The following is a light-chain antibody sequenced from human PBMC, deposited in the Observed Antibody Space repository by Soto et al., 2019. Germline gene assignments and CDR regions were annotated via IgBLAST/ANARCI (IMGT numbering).Light chain of an antibody. CDR1: QSVSSNY. V-gene: IGKV3-20*01. CDR3: QPYGSSPMT. Sequence: EIVLTQSPATLSFSAGEIATLSCRASQSVSSNYLAWYQQKPGQAPRLLIYGASSRATGIPDRFSGSGSGTDFTLTISRLEPEDFAVYYCQPYGSSPMTFGQGTRLEIK. J-gene: IGKJ5*01. CDR2: GAS.